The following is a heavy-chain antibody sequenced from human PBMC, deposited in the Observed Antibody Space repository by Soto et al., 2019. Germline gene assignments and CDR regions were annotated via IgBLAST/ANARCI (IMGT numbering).Heavy chain of an antibody. CDR3: ARGSQTDY. CDR2: INHSGST. CDR1: GGSFSGYY. Sequence: QVQLQQWGAGLLKPSETLSLTCAVYGGSFSGYYWSWIRQPPGKGLEWIGEINHSGSTNYNPSLKSRVTISVDTSKNQFALKLRSVTAADTAVYYCARGSQTDYWGQGTLVTVSS. J-gene: IGHJ4*02. V-gene: IGHV4-34*01.